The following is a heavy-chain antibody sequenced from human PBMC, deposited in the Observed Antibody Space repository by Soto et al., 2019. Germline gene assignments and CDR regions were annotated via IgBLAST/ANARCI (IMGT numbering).Heavy chain of an antibody. J-gene: IGHJ4*02. Sequence: QLQLQESGSGLVKPSQTLSLTCAVSGGSISSGGYSWNWIRQPPGKGLEWIGYIYHSGSTYYNPSLKSRVTISVDRSKNQFSLKLSSVTAADTAVYYCARVGCSGGSCYFDYWGQGILVTVSS. CDR3: ARVGCSGGSCYFDY. D-gene: IGHD2-15*01. CDR2: IYHSGST. V-gene: IGHV4-30-2*01. CDR1: GGSISSGGYS.